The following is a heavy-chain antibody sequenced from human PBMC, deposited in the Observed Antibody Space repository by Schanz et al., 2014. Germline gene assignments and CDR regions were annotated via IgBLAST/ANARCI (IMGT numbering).Heavy chain of an antibody. V-gene: IGHV3-30*03. J-gene: IGHJ4*02. D-gene: IGHD5-12*01. CDR2: ATFDGTKK. Sequence: QVQLVESGGGVVQPGRSRRLSCEASGFTFSSYGMHWVRQAPGKGLEWVAGATFDGTKKYYGDSVKGRFTISRDNSKNTLYLQMNSLRAEDTAVYYCARSRGFDSSFDFWGRGTLVTVSS. CDR1: GFTFSSYG. CDR3: ARSRGFDSSFDF.